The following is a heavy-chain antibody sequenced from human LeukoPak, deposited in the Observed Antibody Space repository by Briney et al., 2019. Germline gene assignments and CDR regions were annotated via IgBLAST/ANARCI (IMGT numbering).Heavy chain of an antibody. CDR2: IYPGDSDT. CDR3: ARQIADSSGPIDY. Sequence: GESLKISCKGSGYTFASYWIAWVRQMPGNGLEWMGIIYPGDSDTGYSPSFQGQVTISADKSINTAYLQWSSLKASDTAMYYCARQIADSSGPIDYWGQGALVTVSS. V-gene: IGHV5-51*01. D-gene: IGHD6-19*01. J-gene: IGHJ4*02. CDR1: GYTFASYW.